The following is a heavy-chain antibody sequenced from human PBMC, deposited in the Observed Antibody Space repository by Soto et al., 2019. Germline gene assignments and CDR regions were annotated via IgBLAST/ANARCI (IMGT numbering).Heavy chain of an antibody. Sequence: SETLSLTCTVSGGSFKSGSYSWSWIRQPPGKGLEWIGYVYHTGRTSYNPSLKSRVSISMDTSQNQFSLNLDSVTAADTAVYFCARDFAYFDSWGQGTLVTVSS. CDR2: VYHTGRT. J-gene: IGHJ4*02. CDR1: GGSFKSGSYS. D-gene: IGHD3-3*01. CDR3: ARDFAYFDS. V-gene: IGHV4-61*01.